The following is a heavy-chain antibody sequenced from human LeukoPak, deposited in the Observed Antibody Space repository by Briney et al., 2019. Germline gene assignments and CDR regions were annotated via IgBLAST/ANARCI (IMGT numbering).Heavy chain of an antibody. Sequence: SETLSLTCAVYGGSFSGYYWSWIRQPPGKGLEWIGEINHSGSINYNPSLKSRVTISVDTSKNQFSLKLSSVTAADTAVYYCARAFGAYCTNGVCYHFDYWGQGTLVTVSS. V-gene: IGHV4-34*01. CDR2: INHSGSI. D-gene: IGHD2-8*01. CDR1: GGSFSGYY. CDR3: ARAFGAYCTNGVCYHFDY. J-gene: IGHJ4*02.